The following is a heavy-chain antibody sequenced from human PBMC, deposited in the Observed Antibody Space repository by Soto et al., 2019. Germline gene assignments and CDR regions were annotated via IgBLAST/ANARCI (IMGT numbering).Heavy chain of an antibody. J-gene: IGHJ4*02. CDR1: GGSFSGYY. Sequence: SETLSLTCAVYGGSFSGYYWSWIRQPPGKGLEWIGEINHSGSTNYNPSLKSRVTISVDTSKNQFSLKLSSVTAADTAVYYCARGRDYWGQGTLVTVSS. V-gene: IGHV4-34*01. CDR2: INHSGST. CDR3: ARGRDY.